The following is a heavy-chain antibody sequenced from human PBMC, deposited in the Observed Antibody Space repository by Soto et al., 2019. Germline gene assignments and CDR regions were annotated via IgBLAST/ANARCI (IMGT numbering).Heavy chain of an antibody. D-gene: IGHD5-18*01. V-gene: IGHV3-33*01. J-gene: IGHJ6*02. CDR3: ARARYSYGDYYYYGMDV. CDR2: IWYDGSNK. CDR1: GFTFSSYG. Sequence: GGSLRLSCAASGFTFSSYGMHWVRQAPGKGLEWVAVIWYDGSNKYYADSAKGRFTISRDNSKNTLYLQMNSLRAEDTAVYYCARARYSYGDYYYYGMDVWGQGTTVTVSS.